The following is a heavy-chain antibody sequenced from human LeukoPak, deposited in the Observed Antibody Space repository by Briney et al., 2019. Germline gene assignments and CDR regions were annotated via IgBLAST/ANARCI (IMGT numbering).Heavy chain of an antibody. Sequence: GGSLRLSCAASGFTFSSYSMNWVRQAPGKGLVWVSRINSDGSSTSYADSVKGRFTVSRDNAKNTLYLQMNSLRAEDTAVYYCARVSWIKTWKTSFDYWGQGTLVTVSS. CDR3: ARVSWIKTWKTSFDY. V-gene: IGHV3-74*01. CDR1: GFTFSSYS. J-gene: IGHJ4*02. CDR2: INSDGSST. D-gene: IGHD5-12*01.